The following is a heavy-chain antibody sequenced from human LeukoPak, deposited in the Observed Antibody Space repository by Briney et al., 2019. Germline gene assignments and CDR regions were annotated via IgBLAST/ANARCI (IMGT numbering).Heavy chain of an antibody. Sequence: SQTLSLTCTVSGGSISSGDYYWSWTRQPPGKGLEWIGYIYYSGSTYYNPSLKSRVTISVDTSKNQFSLKLSSVTAADTAVYYCASTKRGKYCSSTSCYIFDYWGQGTLVTVSS. D-gene: IGHD2-2*02. CDR3: ASTKRGKYCSSTSCYIFDY. CDR2: IYYSGST. V-gene: IGHV4-30-4*01. CDR1: GGSISSGDYY. J-gene: IGHJ4*02.